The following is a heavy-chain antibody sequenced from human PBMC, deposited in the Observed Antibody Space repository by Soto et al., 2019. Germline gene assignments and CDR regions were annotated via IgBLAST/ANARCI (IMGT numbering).Heavy chain of an antibody. J-gene: IGHJ5*02. CDR1: GFTFSSYA. Sequence: GGSLRLSCSASGFTFSSYAMHWARQAPGKGLEWVAVISYDGSNKYYADSVKGRFTISRDNSKNTLYLQMNSLRAEDTAVYYCARDDAFDPWGQGTLVTVSS. V-gene: IGHV3-30-3*01. D-gene: IGHD2-2*01. CDR3: ARDDAFDP. CDR2: ISYDGSNK.